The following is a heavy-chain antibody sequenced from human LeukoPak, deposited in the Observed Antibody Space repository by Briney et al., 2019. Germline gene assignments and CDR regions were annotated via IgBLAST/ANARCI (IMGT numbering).Heavy chain of an antibody. V-gene: IGHV1-2*02. CDR1: GYTFTAYY. J-gene: IGHJ6*03. CDR2: INPNSGGT. D-gene: IGHD6-13*01. CDR3: ARDGIAAAGISGAYYMDV. Sequence: ASVKVSCKASGYTFTAYYMHWVRQAPGQGLEWMGWINPNSGGTNYAQKFQGRVTMTRDTSISTAYMELSRLKSDDTAVYYCARDGIAAAGISGAYYMDVWGKGTTVTVSS.